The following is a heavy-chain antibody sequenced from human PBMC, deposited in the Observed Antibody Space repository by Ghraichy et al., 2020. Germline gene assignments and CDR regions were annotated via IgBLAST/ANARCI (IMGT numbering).Heavy chain of an antibody. Sequence: GGSLRLSCVSSGFNFSDYTMNWIRQAPGKGLEWVSSITTTGGHTFYADSLKGRFTMSRDNAKNSVYLQMDILRTEDTAVYYCARGGEADYWGQGTLVTVSS. J-gene: IGHJ4*02. CDR2: ITTTGGHT. CDR1: GFNFSDYT. V-gene: IGHV3-21*06. CDR3: ARGGEADY.